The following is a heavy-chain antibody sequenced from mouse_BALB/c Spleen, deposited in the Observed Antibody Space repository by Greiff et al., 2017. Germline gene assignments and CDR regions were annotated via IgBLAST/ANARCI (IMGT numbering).Heavy chain of an antibody. V-gene: IGHV14-3*02. CDR1: GFNIKDTY. J-gene: IGHJ4*01. CDR2: IDPANGNT. CDR3: ARGIVATRNYAMDY. Sequence: VQLQQSGAELVKPGASVKLSCTASGFNIKDTYMHWVKQRPEQGLEWIGRIDPANGNTKYDPKFQGKATITAATSSNPAYLQLSSLTSEDTAVYYCARGIVATRNYAMDYWGQGTSVTVSS. D-gene: IGHD1-1*01.